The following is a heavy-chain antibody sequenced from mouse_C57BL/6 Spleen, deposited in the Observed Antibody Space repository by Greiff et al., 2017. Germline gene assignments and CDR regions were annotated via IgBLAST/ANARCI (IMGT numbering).Heavy chain of an antibody. D-gene: IGHD2-1*01. J-gene: IGHJ4*01. CDR1: GFTFSDYY. CDR3: AREGPFYYGNYDYAMDY. Sequence: EVKLEESEGGLVQPGSSMKLSCTASGFTFSDYYMAWVRQVPEKGLEWVANINYDGSSTYYLDSLKSRFIISRDNAKNILYLQMSSLKSEDTATYYCAREGPFYYGNYDYAMDYWGQGTSVTVSS. CDR2: INYDGSST. V-gene: IGHV5-16*01.